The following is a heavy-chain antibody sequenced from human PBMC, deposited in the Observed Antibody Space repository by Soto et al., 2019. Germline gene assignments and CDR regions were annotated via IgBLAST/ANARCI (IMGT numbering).Heavy chain of an antibody. D-gene: IGHD1-1*01. J-gene: IGHJ5*02. CDR3: ARKVPTGGFDP. Sequence: LSLTCTVSGGSISSYYWSWIRQPPGKGLEWIGYIYYSGSTNYNPSLKSRVTISVDTSKNQFSLKLSSVTAADTAVYYCARKVPTGGFDPWGQGTLVTVSS. CDR1: GGSISSYY. CDR2: IYYSGST. V-gene: IGHV4-59*01.